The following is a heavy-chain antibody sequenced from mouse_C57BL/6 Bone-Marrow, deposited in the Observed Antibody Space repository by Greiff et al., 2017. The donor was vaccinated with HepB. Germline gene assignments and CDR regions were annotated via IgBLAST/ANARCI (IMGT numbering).Heavy chain of an antibody. CDR2: IWSGGST. V-gene: IGHV2-2*01. J-gene: IGHJ3*01. Sequence: VQRVESGPGLVQPSQSLSITCTVSGFSLTSYGVHWVRQSPGKGLEWLGVIWSGGSTDYNAAFISRLSISKDNSKSQVFFKMNSLQADDTAIYYCASPLSTMVTTTGWFAYWGQGTLVTVSA. CDR3: ASPLSTMVTTTGWFAY. CDR1: GFSLTSYG. D-gene: IGHD2-2*01.